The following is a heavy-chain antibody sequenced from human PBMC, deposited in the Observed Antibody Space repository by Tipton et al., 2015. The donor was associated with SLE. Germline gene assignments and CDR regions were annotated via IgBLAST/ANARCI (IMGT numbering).Heavy chain of an antibody. Sequence: TLSLTCIVSGGSISSYYWSWIRQSPGKGPEWIGYIHYRGSTNYNPSLKSRVTISVDTSRNQFSLRLTSVTAADTAMYYCARDSYYTFWSGWGIDHWGQGFLVTVTS. D-gene: IGHD3-3*01. CDR1: GGSISSYY. J-gene: IGHJ4*02. CDR3: ARDSYYTFWSGWGIDH. CDR2: IHYRGST. V-gene: IGHV4-59*12.